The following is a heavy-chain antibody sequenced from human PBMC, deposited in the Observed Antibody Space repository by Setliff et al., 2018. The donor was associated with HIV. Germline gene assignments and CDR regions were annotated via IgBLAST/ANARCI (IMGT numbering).Heavy chain of an antibody. D-gene: IGHD3-22*01. V-gene: IGHV4-61*02. J-gene: IGHJ3*02. CDR2: IYISGTT. Sequence: SETLSLTCTVSGGSIGSGSYYWSWIRQPAGKGLELIGRIYISGTTYYNPSLQSRVTISIDTSKNHFSLKLKSVTAADTAVYYRARRYKGAYYYDSRGAAFDIWGQGTMVTVSS. CDR1: GGSIGSGSYY. CDR3: ARRYKGAYYYDSRGAAFDI.